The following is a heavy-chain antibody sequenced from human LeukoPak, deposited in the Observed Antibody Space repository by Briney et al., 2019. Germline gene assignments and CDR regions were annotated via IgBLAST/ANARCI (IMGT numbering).Heavy chain of an antibody. CDR2: FDPEDGET. J-gene: IGHJ4*02. Sequence: ASVKVSCKASGYSFTGYYMHWVRQAPGKGLEWMGGFDPEDGETIYAQKFQGRVTMTEDTSTDTAYMELSSLRSEDTAVYYCARVFLGRLYSSGPYYFDYWGQGTLVTVSS. D-gene: IGHD6-19*01. CDR3: ARVFLGRLYSSGPYYFDY. CDR1: GYSFTGYY. V-gene: IGHV1-24*01.